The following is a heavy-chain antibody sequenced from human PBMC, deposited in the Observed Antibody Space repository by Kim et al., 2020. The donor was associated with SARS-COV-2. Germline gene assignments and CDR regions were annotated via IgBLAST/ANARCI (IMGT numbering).Heavy chain of an antibody. D-gene: IGHD1-26*01. CDR3: ARVRSSGKYSDFDY. V-gene: IGHV1-69*01. Sequence: KKFQGRVTITADESTSTAYMELSSLRSEDTAVYYCARVRSSGKYSDFDYWGQGTLVTVSS. J-gene: IGHJ4*02.